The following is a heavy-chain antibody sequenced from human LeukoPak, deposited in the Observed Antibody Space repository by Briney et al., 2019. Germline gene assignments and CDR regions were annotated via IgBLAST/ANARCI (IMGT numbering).Heavy chain of an antibody. CDR2: LRPDTGAT. J-gene: IGHJ4*02. CDR1: GYTFSAFY. V-gene: IGHV1-2*02. CDR3: ARVDTVGTVNPFY. D-gene: IGHD5-12*01. Sequence: ASVKVSCKTSGYTFSAFYIHWVRQVPGQGLEWMGWLRPDTGATNFAQNFLGRVTMAGDTSISTAYMELSRLRPDDTAVYYCARVDTVGTVNPFYWGQGTLVTVSS.